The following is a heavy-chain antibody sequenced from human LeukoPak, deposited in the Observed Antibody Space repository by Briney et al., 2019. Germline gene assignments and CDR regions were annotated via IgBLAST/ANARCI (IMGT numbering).Heavy chain of an antibody. J-gene: IGHJ3*02. Sequence: GGSLRLSCAASGFTFSSYSMSWVRQAPGKGLEWVSYISSSTNTIYYADSVKGRFTISRDNAKNSLFLQMNSLRDEDTAVYYCARGGYGANDDAFDIWGQGTMVTVSS. CDR1: GFTFSSYS. D-gene: IGHD4-23*01. CDR3: ARGGYGANDDAFDI. CDR2: ISSSTNTI. V-gene: IGHV3-48*02.